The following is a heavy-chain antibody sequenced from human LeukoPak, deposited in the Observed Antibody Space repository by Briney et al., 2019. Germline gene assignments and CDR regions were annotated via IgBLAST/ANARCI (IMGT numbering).Heavy chain of an antibody. D-gene: IGHD3-10*01. CDR1: GFTLSNNW. J-gene: IGHJ6*03. Sequence: GGSLRLSCAASGFTLSNNWMHWVRQAPGKGLVWVSLIHSDGSTIIYADSVKGRFTISRDNAKKTLYLQMDSLRVEDMAVYYCARGGGSAASGSQVRVDYMDVWGKGTTVTVSS. CDR3: ARGGGSAASGSQVRVDYMDV. CDR2: IHSDGSTI. V-gene: IGHV3-74*01.